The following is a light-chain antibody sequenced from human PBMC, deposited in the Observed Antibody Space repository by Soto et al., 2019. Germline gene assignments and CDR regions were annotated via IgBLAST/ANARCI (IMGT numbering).Light chain of an antibody. CDR1: QSISSSY. CDR3: QQYGSSSYT. V-gene: IGKV3-20*01. CDR2: AAS. Sequence: EIVLTQSPGTLSLSPGERATLSCRASQSISSSYLAWYQQKPGQAPRLLIYAASSRATGIPDRFSGSGSGTDFTLTISRLETEAFTVYYCQQYGSSSYTFGQGTQLEIK. J-gene: IGKJ2*01.